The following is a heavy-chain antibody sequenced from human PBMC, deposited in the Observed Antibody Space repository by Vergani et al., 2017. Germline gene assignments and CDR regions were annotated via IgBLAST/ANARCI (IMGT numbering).Heavy chain of an antibody. V-gene: IGHV4-59*12. J-gene: IGHJ5*02. D-gene: IGHD2-21*02. Sequence: QVQLQESGPGLVKPSETLSLTCTVSGGSISSYYWIWIRQPPGKGLEWIGYNYSGGSTNYNPSLKSRVPISVDTSTNQFALTLSSVTAADTAVYYCARGRGRVVVTLKGWFDPWGQGTLGTVSS. CDR1: GGSISSYY. CDR2: NYSGGST. CDR3: ARGRGRVVVTLKGWFDP.